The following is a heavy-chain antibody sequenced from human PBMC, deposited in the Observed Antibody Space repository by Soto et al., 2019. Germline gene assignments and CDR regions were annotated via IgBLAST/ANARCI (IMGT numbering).Heavy chain of an antibody. D-gene: IGHD3-10*01. CDR1: GFSLDSYA. Sequence: QLVESGGGVVQPGGSLTLSCAASGFSLDSYAMHWVRQAPGKGHEWLAVVSYDGKNIYYGDSVKGRFTISKDDSKNNLYLRMSSLTAEDTATYSCARDYGALPCDRIQHWGRGTLVTVSS. V-gene: IGHV3-30*03. CDR3: ARDYGALPCDRIQH. CDR2: VSYDGKNI. J-gene: IGHJ1*01.